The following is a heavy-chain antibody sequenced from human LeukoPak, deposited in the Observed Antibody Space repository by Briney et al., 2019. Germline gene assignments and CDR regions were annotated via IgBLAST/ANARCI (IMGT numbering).Heavy chain of an antibody. CDR2: IYYSGST. D-gene: IGHD3-3*01. V-gene: IGHV4-39*07. Sequence: PGGSLRLSCAASGFTLSSYSMNWVRQPPGKGLEWIGSIYYSGSTYYNPSLKSRLTISVDTSKNQFSLKLSSVTAADTAVYYCARASTIFGHFAYWGRGTLVTVSS. J-gene: IGHJ4*02. CDR3: ARASTIFGHFAY. CDR1: GFTLSSYS.